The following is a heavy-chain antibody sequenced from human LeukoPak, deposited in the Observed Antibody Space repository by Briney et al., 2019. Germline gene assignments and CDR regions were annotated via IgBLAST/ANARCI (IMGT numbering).Heavy chain of an antibody. Sequence: GESLRISCKGSGYSFTSFWIGWVRQMPGKGLEWMGIIYPGDSDTRYSQSFQGQVTISADKSISTAYLQWSSLKASDTAMYYCARLQCSSTSCFPDYWGQGTLVTVSS. J-gene: IGHJ4*02. V-gene: IGHV5-51*01. CDR2: IYPGDSDT. CDR3: ARLQCSSTSCFPDY. CDR1: GYSFTSFW. D-gene: IGHD2-2*01.